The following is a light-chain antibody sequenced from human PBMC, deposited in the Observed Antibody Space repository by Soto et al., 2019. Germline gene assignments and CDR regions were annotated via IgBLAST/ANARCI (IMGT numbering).Light chain of an antibody. V-gene: IGKV3-20*01. CDR3: QQSACILGP. CDR2: GAS. CDR1: HSVINNY. Sequence: VLTQTPGTLSLSTGERATLSCRASHSVINNYLAWYQQKPDHAPGLLIYGASNRALGIPERLRGSGFGKDFPLPINNLQPEDFATYCCQQSACILGPFCPGTKVDI. J-gene: IGKJ3*01.